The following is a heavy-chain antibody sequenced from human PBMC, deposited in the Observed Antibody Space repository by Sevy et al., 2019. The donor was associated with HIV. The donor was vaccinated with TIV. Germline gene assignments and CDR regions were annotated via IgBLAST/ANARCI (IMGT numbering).Heavy chain of an antibody. Sequence: GGSVRLSCAASGFPFSSYEMNWVRQAPGRGVEWISYISNTGNTISYSDSVRGRFTVSRDNAKNSLFLHMNSLRAEDTATYYCARDLPPSATTVAHFDYWGRGTLVTVSS. V-gene: IGHV3-48*03. CDR3: ARDLPPSATTVAHFDY. CDR1: GFPFSSYE. CDR2: ISNTGNTI. J-gene: IGHJ4*02. D-gene: IGHD4-17*01.